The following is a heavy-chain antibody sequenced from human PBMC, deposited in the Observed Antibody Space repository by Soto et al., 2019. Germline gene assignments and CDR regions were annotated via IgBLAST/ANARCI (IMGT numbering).Heavy chain of an antibody. CDR2: IYSGGST. CDR3: ARGGSSTPPYYYYYMDV. D-gene: IGHD2-2*01. CDR1: GFTVSSNY. J-gene: IGHJ6*03. V-gene: IGHV3-53*01. Sequence: GGSLRLSCAASGFTVSSNYMSWVRQAPGKGLVWVSVIYSGGSTYYADSVKGRFTISRDNSKNTLYLQMNSLRAEDTAVYYCARGGSSTPPYYYYYMDVWGKGTTVTVSS.